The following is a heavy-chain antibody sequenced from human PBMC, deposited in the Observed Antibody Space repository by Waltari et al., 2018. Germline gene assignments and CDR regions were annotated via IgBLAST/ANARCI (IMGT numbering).Heavy chain of an antibody. J-gene: IGHJ4*02. D-gene: IGHD6-19*01. Sequence: QVQLVQSGAEVKKPGASVKVSCKASGYTFTSYDINWVRQATGQGLAWMGWMNPNSGNTGYAQKFQGRVTMTRNTSISTAYMELSSLRAEDTAVYYCAKVGPRHFIAVAGGDYWGQGTLVTVSS. CDR2: MNPNSGNT. CDR3: AKVGPRHFIAVAGGDY. V-gene: IGHV1-8*01. CDR1: GYTFTSYD.